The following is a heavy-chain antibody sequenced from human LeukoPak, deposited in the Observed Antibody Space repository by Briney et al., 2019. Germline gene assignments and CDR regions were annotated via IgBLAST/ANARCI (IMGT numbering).Heavy chain of an antibody. J-gene: IGHJ3*02. D-gene: IGHD3-22*01. CDR1: GFTFDDYA. CDR3: AKDLYDSSGYATFDI. Sequence: PGGSLRLSCAASGFTFDDYAMHWVRQAPGKGLEWVSGISWNSGSIGYADSVKGRFTISRDNAKNSLYLQMNSLRAEDTALYYCAKDLYDSSGYATFDIWGQGTMVTVSS. V-gene: IGHV3-9*01. CDR2: ISWNSGSI.